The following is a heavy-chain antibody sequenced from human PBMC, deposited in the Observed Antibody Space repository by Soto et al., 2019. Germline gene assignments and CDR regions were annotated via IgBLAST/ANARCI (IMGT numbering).Heavy chain of an antibody. Sequence: SLRLSCVAAGFTFSSYGMHWVRQAPGKGLEWLAIIRYDGSNKYHGDSVKGRFTISRDNSKNTLYLEMNSLRAEDTAVYYCARDRTYYGSGSKGMDFWGQGTTVTVSS. J-gene: IGHJ6*02. CDR1: GFTFSSYG. V-gene: IGHV3-33*01. CDR3: ARDRTYYGSGSKGMDF. D-gene: IGHD3-10*01. CDR2: IRYDGSNK.